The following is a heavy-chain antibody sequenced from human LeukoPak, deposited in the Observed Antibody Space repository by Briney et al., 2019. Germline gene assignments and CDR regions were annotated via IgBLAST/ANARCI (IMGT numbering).Heavy chain of an antibody. CDR3: ARDRRRITMIVVVTYLPHDAFDI. J-gene: IGHJ3*02. CDR1: GGTFSSYA. D-gene: IGHD3-22*01. V-gene: IGHV1-69*05. CDR2: IIPIFGTA. Sequence: SVKVSCKASGGTFSSYAISWVGQAPGQGLEWMGGIIPIFGTANYAQKFQGRVTITTDESTSTAYMELSSLRSEDTAVYYCARDRRRITMIVVVTYLPHDAFDIWGQGTMVTVSS.